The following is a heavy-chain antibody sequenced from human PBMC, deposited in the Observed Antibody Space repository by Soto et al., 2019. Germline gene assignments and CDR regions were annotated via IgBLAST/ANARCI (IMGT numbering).Heavy chain of an antibody. V-gene: IGHV1-8*01. D-gene: IGHD4-17*01. CDR2: MNPNSGNT. J-gene: IGHJ3*02. CDR1: GYTFTSYD. Sequence: ASVKVSCKASGYTFTSYDINRVRQATGQGLEWMGWMNPNSGNTGYAQKFQGRVTMTRNTSISTAYMELSSLRSEDTAVYYCARSPVNYYGGNPEGDAFDIWGQGTMVTVSS. CDR3: ARSPVNYYGGNPEGDAFDI.